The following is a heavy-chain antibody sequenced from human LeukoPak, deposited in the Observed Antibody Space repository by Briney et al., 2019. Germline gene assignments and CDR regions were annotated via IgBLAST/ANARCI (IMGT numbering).Heavy chain of an antibody. D-gene: IGHD5-18*01. V-gene: IGHV3-33*01. CDR3: ARDRAMVVGSSWYYDY. Sequence: PGGSLRLSCAASGFTFSSYGMHWVRQAPGKGLEWVSLIWYDGSNKYYADSVKGRFTISRDNSKNTLNLQMNSLRAEDMALYYCARDRAMVVGSSWYYDYWGQGTLVTVSS. J-gene: IGHJ4*02. CDR1: GFTFSSYG. CDR2: IWYDGSNK.